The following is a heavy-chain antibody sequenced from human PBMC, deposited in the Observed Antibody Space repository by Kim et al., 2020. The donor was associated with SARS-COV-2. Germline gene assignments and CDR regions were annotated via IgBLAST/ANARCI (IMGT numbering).Heavy chain of an antibody. J-gene: IGHJ4*01. CDR3: ARDSVSNSGSQPDTPFD. CDR2: ISYDGSNK. Sequence: GGSLRLSCAASGFTFSSYAMHWVRQAPGKGLEWVAVISYDGSNKYYADSVKGRFTISRDNSKNTLYLQMNSLRAEDTAVYYCARDSVSNSGSQPDTPFD. CDR1: GFTFSSYA. D-gene: IGHD1-26*01. V-gene: IGHV3-30-3*01.